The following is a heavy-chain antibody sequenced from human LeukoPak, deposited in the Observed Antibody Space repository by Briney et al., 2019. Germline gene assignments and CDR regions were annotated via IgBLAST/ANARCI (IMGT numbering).Heavy chain of an antibody. V-gene: IGHV3-43*02. CDR1: GFTFDDYA. Sequence: GGSLRLSCAASGFTFDDYAMHWVRQAPGKGLEWVSLISGDGGSTYYADSVKGRFTIPRDNSKNSLYLQMNSLRTEDTALYYCAKLPYYYYYDSSGYYAWGQGTLVTVSS. CDR3: AKLPYYYYYDSSGYYA. J-gene: IGHJ5*02. CDR2: ISGDGGST. D-gene: IGHD3-22*01.